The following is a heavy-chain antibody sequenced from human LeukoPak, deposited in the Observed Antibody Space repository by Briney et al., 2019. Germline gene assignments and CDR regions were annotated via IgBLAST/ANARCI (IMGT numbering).Heavy chain of an antibody. V-gene: IGHV3-33*06. D-gene: IGHD5-24*01. J-gene: IGHJ4*02. CDR3: AKDPTRWLQSYYCDY. Sequence: PGGSLRLSCAASGFTFSSYGTHWVRQAPGKGLEWVAVIWYDGSNKYYADSVKGRFTISRDNSKNTLYLQMNSLRAEDTAVYYCAKDPTRWLQSYYCDYWSQGTLVTVSS. CDR2: IWYDGSNK. CDR1: GFTFSSYG.